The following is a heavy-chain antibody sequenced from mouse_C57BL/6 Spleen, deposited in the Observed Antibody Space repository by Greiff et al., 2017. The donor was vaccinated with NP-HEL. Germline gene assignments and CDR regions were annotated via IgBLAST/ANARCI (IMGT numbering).Heavy chain of an antibody. D-gene: IGHD1-1*01. V-gene: IGHV5-17*01. CDR1: GFTFSDYG. CDR2: ISSGSSTI. Sequence: DVKLVESGGGLVKPGGSLKLSCAASGFTFSDYGMHWVRQAPEKGLEWVAYISSGSSTIYYADTVKGRFTISRDNAKNTLFLQMTSLRSEDTAMYYCAPTYYGYAMDYWGQGTSVTVSS. CDR3: APTYYGYAMDY. J-gene: IGHJ4*01.